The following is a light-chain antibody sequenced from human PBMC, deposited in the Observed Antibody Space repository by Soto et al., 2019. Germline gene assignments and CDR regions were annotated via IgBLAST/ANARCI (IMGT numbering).Light chain of an antibody. J-gene: IGKJ1*01. Sequence: EIVLTQSPGTLSLSPGERATLSCRASQSFSSRYLAWYQQKPGQAPSVLIYEASSRATGIPDRFSGSGSGTEFTLTISSLQPDDFATYYCQQYNTYWTFGQGTKVDI. CDR1: QSFSSRY. CDR3: QQYNTYWT. CDR2: EAS. V-gene: IGKV3-20*01.